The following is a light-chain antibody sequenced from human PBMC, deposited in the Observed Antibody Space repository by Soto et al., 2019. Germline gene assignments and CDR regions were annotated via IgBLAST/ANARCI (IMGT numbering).Light chain of an antibody. CDR1: SSDVGGYNY. CDR3: GSYAGSKGVV. CDR2: DVS. J-gene: IGLJ2*01. Sequence: QSALTQPPSASGSPGQSVTISCTGTSSDVGGYNYVSWYQQHPGKAPKLLIHDVSKRPSGVPDRFSGSKSGNAASLTGSGLQAEDEADYYCGSYAGSKGVVFGGGTKLTVL. V-gene: IGLV2-8*01.